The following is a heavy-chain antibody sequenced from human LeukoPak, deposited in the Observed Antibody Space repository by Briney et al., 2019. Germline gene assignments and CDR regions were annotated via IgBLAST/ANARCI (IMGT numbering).Heavy chain of an antibody. Sequence: PGGSLRLSCAASGFTVSSNYMSWVRQAPGKGLEWVSVIYSGGSTYYADSVKGRFTISRDNSKNTLYLQMNSLRADDTALYYCASRGVAGTGYFDYWGQGTLVTVSS. CDR2: IYSGGST. D-gene: IGHD6-19*01. J-gene: IGHJ4*02. CDR1: GFTVSSNY. CDR3: ASRGVAGTGYFDY. V-gene: IGHV3-53*01.